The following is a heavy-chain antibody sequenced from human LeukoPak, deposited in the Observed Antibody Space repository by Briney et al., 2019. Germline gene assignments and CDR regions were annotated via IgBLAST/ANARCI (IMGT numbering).Heavy chain of an antibody. CDR1: GGTFSSYA. CDR3: ASDTSSSPIGY. CDR2: IIPILGIA. J-gene: IGHJ4*02. V-gene: IGHV1-69*04. Sequence: GASAKVSCKASGGTFSSYAISWVRQAPGQGLEWMGRIIPILGIANYAQKFQGRVTITADKSTSTAYMELSSLRSEDTAVYYCASDTSSSPIGYWGQGTLVTVSS. D-gene: IGHD6-6*01.